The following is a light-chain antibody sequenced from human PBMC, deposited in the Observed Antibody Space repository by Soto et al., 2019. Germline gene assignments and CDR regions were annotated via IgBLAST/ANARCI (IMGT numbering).Light chain of an antibody. CDR1: QGIRND. V-gene: IGKV1-17*01. J-gene: IGKJ5*01. CDR3: LQHNSYLRT. CDR2: AAS. Sequence: QVTQSPSSRSAHVGQNFTITCRSSQGIRNDLGWYQQKPGKAPKRLIYAASTLQSGVPSRFSGSDYATEFTLTISSLQHEDFATYYCLQHNSYLRTFGQGTPMEMK.